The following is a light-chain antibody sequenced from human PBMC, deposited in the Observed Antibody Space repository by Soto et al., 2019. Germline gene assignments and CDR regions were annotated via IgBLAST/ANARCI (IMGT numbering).Light chain of an antibody. Sequence: QSVLTQPASVSGSPGQSITISCTGTSSDVGGYYYVSWYQHHPGKAPKLMIYQVSNRPSGVSNRFSGSKSGNTASLTISGLQAEDEADYYCSSYGNGVPELFGTGTKVTVL. J-gene: IGLJ1*01. CDR3: SSYGNGVPEL. CDR1: SSDVGGYYY. V-gene: IGLV2-14*01. CDR2: QVS.